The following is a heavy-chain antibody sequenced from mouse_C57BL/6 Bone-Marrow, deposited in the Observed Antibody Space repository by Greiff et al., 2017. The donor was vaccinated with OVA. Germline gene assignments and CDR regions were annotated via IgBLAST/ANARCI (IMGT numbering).Heavy chain of an antibody. CDR1: GFTFSSYA. CDR3: ARGAQATTWFAC. Sequence: EVQGVESGGGLVKPGGSLKLSCAASGFTFSSYAMSWVRQTPEKRLEWVATISDGGSYTYYPDNVKGRSTISRDNAKNNLYLQMSHLKSEDTAMYYCARGAQATTWFACWGQGTLVTVSA. V-gene: IGHV5-4*01. CDR2: ISDGGSYT. J-gene: IGHJ3*01. D-gene: IGHD3-2*02.